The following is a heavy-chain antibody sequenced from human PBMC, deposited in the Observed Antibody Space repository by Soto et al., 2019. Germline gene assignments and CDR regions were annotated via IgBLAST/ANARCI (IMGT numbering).Heavy chain of an antibody. V-gene: IGHV3-23*01. CDR3: ATDSMWGTYRFDY. CDR2: ISGSGDST. J-gene: IGHJ4*02. Sequence: EVQLLESGGGLVQPGGSLRLSCAASTFTFSSYAMSWVRQAPGKGLEWVSTISGSGDSTFYADSVKGRFTISGDNSMTTLYLQMSSMRAEDTAVYYFATDSMWGTYRFDYGGQGTLVIVSS. CDR1: TFTFSSYA. D-gene: IGHD3-16*02.